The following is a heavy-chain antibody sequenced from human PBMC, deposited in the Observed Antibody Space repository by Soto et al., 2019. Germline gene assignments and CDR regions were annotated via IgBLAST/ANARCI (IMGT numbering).Heavy chain of an antibody. V-gene: IGHV4-31*03. J-gene: IGHJ5*02. Sequence: KTSETLSLTCTVSGGSISSAGYYWRWIRQHPGKGLEWIGYIYYSGRTYYNPSLHSRVSIAVDTTENQFSLKLTSVTAADTSVYYCARGSFSSSSSWFDPWGRGTLVTVSS. D-gene: IGHD6-6*01. CDR1: GGSISSAGYY. CDR3: ARGSFSSSSSWFDP. CDR2: IYYSGRT.